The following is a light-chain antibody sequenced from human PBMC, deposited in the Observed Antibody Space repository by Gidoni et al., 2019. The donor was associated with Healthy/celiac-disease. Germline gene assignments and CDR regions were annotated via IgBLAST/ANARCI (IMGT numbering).Light chain of an antibody. Sequence: DIQMTQSPSPLSASVGDSVTITCRASQRISSWLAWYQQKPGKAPKVLIYKASSLESGVPSRFSGSGSGTEFTLTISSLQPDDFATYYCQQYNSYPWTFGQGTKVEIK. CDR1: QRISSW. J-gene: IGKJ1*01. CDR2: KAS. V-gene: IGKV1-5*03. CDR3: QQYNSYPWT.